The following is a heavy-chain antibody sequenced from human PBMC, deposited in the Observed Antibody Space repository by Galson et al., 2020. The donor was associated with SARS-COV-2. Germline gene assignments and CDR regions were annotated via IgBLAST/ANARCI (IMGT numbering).Heavy chain of an antibody. J-gene: IGHJ5*02. D-gene: IGHD3-22*01. CDR2: IYYSGGT. V-gene: IGHV4-30-4*07. Sequence: SETLSLTCAVSGGSISSGGYSWSWIRQPAGKGLEWIGYIYYSGGTLYNPSLKSRITISVDSSKNQFSLKLSSVTAADTAVYYCARGEYDNSASYDQFDRWGQGTLVTVSS. CDR1: GGSISSGGYS. CDR3: ARGEYDNSASYDQFDR.